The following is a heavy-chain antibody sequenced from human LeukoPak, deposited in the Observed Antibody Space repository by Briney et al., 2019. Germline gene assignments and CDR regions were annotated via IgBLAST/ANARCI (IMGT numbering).Heavy chain of an antibody. CDR3: ARDDDIVVVQAAGFDC. Sequence: PGRSLRLSCAASGFTFSSYGMHWVRQAPGKGLEWVAVIWYDGSNKYYADSVKGRFTISRDNSKNTLYLQMNSLRAEDTAVYYCARDDDIVVVQAAGFDCWGQGTLVTVSS. V-gene: IGHV3-33*01. J-gene: IGHJ4*02. D-gene: IGHD2-2*01. CDR2: IWYDGSNK. CDR1: GFTFSSYG.